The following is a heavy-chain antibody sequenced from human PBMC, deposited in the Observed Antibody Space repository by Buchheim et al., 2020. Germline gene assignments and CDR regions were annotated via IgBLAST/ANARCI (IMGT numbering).Heavy chain of an antibody. CDR3: ARNATVTTSGDGFDY. CDR2: INPSGGST. Sequence: QVQLVQSGAEVKKPGASVKVSCKASGYTFTNYYMHWVRQAPGQGLEWMGIINPSGGSTSYTQNFQGRLTMTRDTSTSTVYMELSSLRSEDTAVYYCARNATVTTSGDGFDYWGQGTL. V-gene: IGHV1-46*01. D-gene: IGHD4-11*01. CDR1: GYTFTNYY. J-gene: IGHJ4*02.